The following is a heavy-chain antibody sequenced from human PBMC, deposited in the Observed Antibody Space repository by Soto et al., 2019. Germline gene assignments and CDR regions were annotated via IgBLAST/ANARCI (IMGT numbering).Heavy chain of an antibody. CDR1: GYTFTSYG. D-gene: IGHD6-19*01. CDR3: ARDSFSGWSNDAFDT. Sequence: ASVKVSCKASGYTFTSYGISWVRQAPGQGLEWMGWISAYNGNTNYAQKLQGRVTMTTDTSTSTAYMELRSLRSDDTAVYYCARDSFSGWSNDAFDTWGQGTMVTVSS. J-gene: IGHJ3*02. V-gene: IGHV1-18*01. CDR2: ISAYNGNT.